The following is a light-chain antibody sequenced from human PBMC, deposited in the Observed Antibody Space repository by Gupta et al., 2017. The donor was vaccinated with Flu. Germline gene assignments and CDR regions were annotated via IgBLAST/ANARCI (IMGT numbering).Light chain of an antibody. Sequence: DIQMTQSPSSLSASVGDRVTITCRASQGISNYLAWYQQKSGKVPKLLIYAASTLQSGVPSRFRGSGSGTDFNLTISSLQPEDVATYYCQKYNSATPLFTFGHGTKVDIK. CDR1: QGISNY. J-gene: IGKJ3*01. V-gene: IGKV1-27*01. CDR2: AAS. CDR3: QKYNSATPLFT.